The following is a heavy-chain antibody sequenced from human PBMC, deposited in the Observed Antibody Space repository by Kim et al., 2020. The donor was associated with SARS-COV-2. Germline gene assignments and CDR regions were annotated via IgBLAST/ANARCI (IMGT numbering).Heavy chain of an antibody. CDR3: AHTTNDYGDDPSFYY. CDR1: GFSLSTSGVG. Sequence: SGPTLVNPAQTLTLTCTFSGFSLSTSGVGVGWIRQPPGKALEWLALIFWDDDKPYSPSLKSRLTITKDTSKNQVVLTMTNMDPVDTATYYCAHTTNDYGDDPSFYYWGQGALVTVSS. V-gene: IGHV2-5*02. D-gene: IGHD4-17*01. J-gene: IGHJ4*02. CDR2: IFWDDDK.